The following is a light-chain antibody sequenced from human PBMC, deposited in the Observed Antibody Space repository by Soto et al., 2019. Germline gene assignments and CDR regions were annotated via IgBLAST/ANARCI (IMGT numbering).Light chain of an antibody. CDR1: QSVNNN. Sequence: EIVMTQSPATLSVSPGERATLSCRASQSVNNNLAWYQQKPGQAPRLLIYGASTRATGVPARFSGSASGTEFTITISSLQSEDFAVYYCQQSNNWPLTFGGGTKVEIK. CDR3: QQSNNWPLT. CDR2: GAS. J-gene: IGKJ4*01. V-gene: IGKV3-15*01.